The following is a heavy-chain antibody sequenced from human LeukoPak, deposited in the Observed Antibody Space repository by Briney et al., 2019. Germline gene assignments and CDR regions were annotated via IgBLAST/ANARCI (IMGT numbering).Heavy chain of an antibody. V-gene: IGHV3-48*03. CDR1: GLTFRNLK. J-gene: IGHJ4*02. CDR2: ISAGGRTT. D-gene: IGHD3-10*01. CDR3: ARDEPGYGEFLLY. Sequence: GSLRLSCAVSGLTFRNLKMNWVRQAPGKGLEWVSYISAGGRTTFYADSVTGRFTISRDNARNSLYLQMSNLRVEDTAIYYCARDEPGYGEFLLYWGQGTLVTVSS.